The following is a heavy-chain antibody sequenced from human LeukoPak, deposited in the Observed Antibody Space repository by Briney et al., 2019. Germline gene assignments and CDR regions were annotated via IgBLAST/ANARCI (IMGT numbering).Heavy chain of an antibody. D-gene: IGHD3-16*02. CDR3: ARAYRLNSPRGFDP. CDR2: IFYTGDT. J-gene: IGHJ5*02. Sequence: TSETLSLTCTVSGGFISGYYWNWIRQSPGKGLEWIGYIFYTGDTDYNPSLRSRVTMSVDRSNNRFSLQLASVTTADSAFYYCARAYRLNSPRGFDPWGPGILVTVSS. V-gene: IGHV4-59*01. CDR1: GGFISGYY.